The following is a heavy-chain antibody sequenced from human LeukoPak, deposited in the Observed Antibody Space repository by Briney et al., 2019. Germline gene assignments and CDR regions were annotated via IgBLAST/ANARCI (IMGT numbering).Heavy chain of an antibody. V-gene: IGHV4-59*01. J-gene: IGHJ6*03. Sequence: SETLSLTCTVSGDSISSYYWSWIRQPTGKGLEWMGYIYYIGSTNYNPSLKSRVTISVDTSKTQFSLKLTSVTAADTAVYYCARRTYYYYMDVWGKGTTVTVSS. CDR2: IYYIGST. CDR3: ARRTYYYYMDV. CDR1: GDSISSYY.